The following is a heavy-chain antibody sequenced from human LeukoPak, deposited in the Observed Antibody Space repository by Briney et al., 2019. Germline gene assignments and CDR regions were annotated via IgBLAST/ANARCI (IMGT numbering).Heavy chain of an antibody. J-gene: IGHJ5*02. D-gene: IGHD6-19*01. Sequence: GGSLRLSCSTSGFTFSTYPMHWVRQAPGKGLEYVSAINSNGGSTYYADSVKGRFAISRDNSKNTLYLQMSSLRAEDTAVYYCVRSSGYYDPWGQGTLVTVSS. CDR3: VRSSGYYDP. CDR1: GFTFSTYP. CDR2: INSNGGST. V-gene: IGHV3-64D*09.